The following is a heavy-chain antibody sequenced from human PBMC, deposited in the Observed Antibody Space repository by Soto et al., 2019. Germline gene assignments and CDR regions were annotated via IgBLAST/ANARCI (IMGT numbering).Heavy chain of an antibody. D-gene: IGHD3-10*01. J-gene: IGHJ2*01. Sequence: PSETLSLTCTVSGGSISSYYWSWIRQPPGKGLEWIGYIYYSGSTNYNPSPKSRVTISVDTSKNQFSLKLSSVTAADMAVYYCARDYGSGTTPWYFDLWGRGTLVTVSS. V-gene: IGHV4-59*12. CDR2: IYYSGST. CDR3: ARDYGSGTTPWYFDL. CDR1: GGSISSYY.